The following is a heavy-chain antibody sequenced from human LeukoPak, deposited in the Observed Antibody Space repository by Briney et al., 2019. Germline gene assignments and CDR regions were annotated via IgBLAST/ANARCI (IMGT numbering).Heavy chain of an antibody. V-gene: IGHV1-8*01. CDR3: ARGAPARPGSRSRFDY. CDR1: VYTFTSYD. Sequence: ASVKVSCKDSVYTFTSYDINWVRQATGQGLEWMGWMNPNSGSSGYAQNFKGRVTMTRNTSIRTAYMKLSSVRSEDTTLYYCARGAPARPGSRSRFDYCGQGTLVTVSS. D-gene: IGHD6-6*01. CDR2: MNPNSGSS. J-gene: IGHJ4*02.